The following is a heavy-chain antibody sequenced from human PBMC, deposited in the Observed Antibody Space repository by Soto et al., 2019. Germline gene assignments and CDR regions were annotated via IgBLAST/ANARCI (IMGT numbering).Heavy chain of an antibody. Sequence: QVQLVQSGAEVKKPGSSVKVSCKASGGTFSSYAISWVRQAPGQGLEWMGGIIPIPGTANYAQKFQGRVTITADESTSTACMELSSRRSEDTAVYYCARSQGSSTSLEIYYYYYYGMDVWGQGTTVTVSS. J-gene: IGHJ6*02. CDR1: GGTFSSYA. V-gene: IGHV1-69*01. CDR2: IIPIPGTA. D-gene: IGHD2-2*01. CDR3: ARSQGSSTSLEIYYYYYYGMDV.